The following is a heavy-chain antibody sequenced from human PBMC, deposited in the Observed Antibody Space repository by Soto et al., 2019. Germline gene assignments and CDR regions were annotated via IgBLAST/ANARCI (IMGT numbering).Heavy chain of an antibody. J-gene: IGHJ3*02. CDR3: ARARYYYDSSGYDDAFDI. CDR1: GFTFSSYW. CDR2: IKQDGSEK. Sequence: XGSLRLSCAASGFTFSSYWMSWVRQAPGKGLEWVANIKQDGSEKYYVDSVKGRFTISRDNAKNSLYLQMNSLRAEDTAVYYCARARYYYDSSGYDDAFDIWGQGTMVTVSS. D-gene: IGHD3-22*01. V-gene: IGHV3-7*01.